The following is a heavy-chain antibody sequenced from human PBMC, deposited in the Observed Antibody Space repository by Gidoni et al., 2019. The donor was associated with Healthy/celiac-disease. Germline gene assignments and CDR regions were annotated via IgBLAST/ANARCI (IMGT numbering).Heavy chain of an antibody. CDR3: AISYPYSSSWYSSLLGY. V-gene: IGHV1-46*01. J-gene: IGHJ4*02. CDR1: GYNFTSDY. CDR2: INPSGGST. Sequence: QVQLVQSGAEVKKPGASVKVSCKASGYNFTSDYMHWVRQAPGQGLEWMGIINPSGGSTSYAQKFQGRVTMTRDTSTSTVYMELSSLRSEDTAVYYCAISYPYSSSWYSSLLGYWGQGTLVTVSS. D-gene: IGHD6-13*01.